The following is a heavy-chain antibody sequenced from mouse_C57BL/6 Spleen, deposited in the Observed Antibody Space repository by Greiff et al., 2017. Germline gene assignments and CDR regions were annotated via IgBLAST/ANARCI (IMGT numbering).Heavy chain of an antibody. Sequence: EVQVVESGGGLVQPGGSLKLSCAASGFTFSDYGMAWVRQAPRKGPEWVAFISNLAYSIYYADTVTGRFTISRENAKNTLYLKMGSLRSEDTAMYYCARQRGNYHLDYWGQGTSVTVSS. J-gene: IGHJ4*01. CDR1: GFTFSDYG. D-gene: IGHD2-1*01. CDR3: ARQRGNYHLDY. V-gene: IGHV5-15*01. CDR2: ISNLAYSI.